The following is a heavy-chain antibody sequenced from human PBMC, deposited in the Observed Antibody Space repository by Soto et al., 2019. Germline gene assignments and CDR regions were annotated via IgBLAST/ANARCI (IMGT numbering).Heavy chain of an antibody. CDR2: ISYDESNK. Sequence: QVQLVESGGGVVQPGRSLRLSCAASAFSFSSYVMHWVRQAPGKGLEWVAVISYDESNKSYADSVKGRFTISRDNSKNTLYLQMNNLRPEDTAVYYCAREVSGYCSGGSCYYFDYWGQGTLVTVSS. V-gene: IGHV3-30-3*01. J-gene: IGHJ4*02. CDR1: AFSFSSYV. D-gene: IGHD2-15*01. CDR3: AREVSGYCSGGSCYYFDY.